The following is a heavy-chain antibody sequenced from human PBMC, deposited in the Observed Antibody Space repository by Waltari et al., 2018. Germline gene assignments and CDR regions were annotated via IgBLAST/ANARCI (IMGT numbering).Heavy chain of an antibody. CDR1: GGSISSYY. J-gene: IGHJ4*02. CDR2: IYYSGST. CDR3: ARGRGYSSSFDY. V-gene: IGHV4-59*01. D-gene: IGHD6-13*01. Sequence: QVQLQESGPGLVKPSETLSLTCTVSGGSISSYYWSWIRQPPGKGLEWIGYIYYSGSTNYNPSLKSRVTISVDTSKNQFSLKLSSVTAADTAMYYCARGRGYSSSFDYWGQGTLVTVSS.